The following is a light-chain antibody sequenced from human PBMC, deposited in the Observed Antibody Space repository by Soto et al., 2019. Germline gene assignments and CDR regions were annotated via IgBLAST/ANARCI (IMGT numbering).Light chain of an antibody. J-gene: IGLJ2*01. CDR2: DVN. Sequence: QSALTQPASVSGSPGQSITISCTGTSSDVGGFNYVSWYQHHPGKAPKLMVCDVNNRPSGVSSRFSGSKSGNTASLTISGLQAEDEADYYCSSYSSGTTLVVFGGGTKLTVL. CDR1: SSDVGGFNY. V-gene: IGLV2-14*03. CDR3: SSYSSGTTLVV.